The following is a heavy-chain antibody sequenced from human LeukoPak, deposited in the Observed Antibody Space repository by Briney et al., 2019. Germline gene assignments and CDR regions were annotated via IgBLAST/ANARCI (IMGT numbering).Heavy chain of an antibody. J-gene: IGHJ6*02. CDR1: GYTFTDYY. Sequence: VASVKVSCKASGYTFTDYYIHWVRQAPGQGLEWMGWINPNSGDTKYAQKFQGWATMTRDTSISTAYMELNRLTSDDTAIYSCARGTQGYYYYGMDVWGQGTTVTVSS. CDR3: ARGTQGYYYYGMDV. CDR2: INPNSGDT. V-gene: IGHV1-2*04.